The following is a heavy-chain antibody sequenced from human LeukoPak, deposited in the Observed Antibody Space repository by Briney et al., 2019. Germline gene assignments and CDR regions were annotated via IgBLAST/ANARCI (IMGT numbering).Heavy chain of an antibody. D-gene: IGHD4-17*01. J-gene: IGHJ1*01. CDR1: GGSISSGDYY. CDR2: IYYSGST. CDR3: ARTPPSPYGDSSDFQH. V-gene: IGHV4-30-4*01. Sequence: SETLSLTCTVSGGSISSGDYYWSWIRQPPGKGLEWIGYIYYSGSTYYNPSLKSRVTISVDTSKNQFSLKLSSVTAADTAVYYCARTPPSPYGDSSDFQHWGQGTLVTVSS.